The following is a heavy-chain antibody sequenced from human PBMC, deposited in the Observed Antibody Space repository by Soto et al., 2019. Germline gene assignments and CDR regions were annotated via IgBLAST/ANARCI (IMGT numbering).Heavy chain of an antibody. V-gene: IGHV1-2*02. CDR2: INPNSGGT. J-gene: IGHJ6*02. CDR3: ARDLFSSSWYVFYYYYGMDV. CDR1: GSTFTGYY. Sequence: ASVKVSCKASGSTFTGYYMHWVRQAPGQGLEWMGWINPNSGGTNYAQKFPGRVTMTRDTSISTAYMELSRLRSDDTAVYYCARDLFSSSWYVFYYYYGMDVWGQGTTVTVSS. D-gene: IGHD6-13*01.